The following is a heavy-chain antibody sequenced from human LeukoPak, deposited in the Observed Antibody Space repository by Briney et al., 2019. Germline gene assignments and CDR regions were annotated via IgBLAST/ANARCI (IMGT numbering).Heavy chain of an antibody. D-gene: IGHD1-7*01. CDR3: ARLVVDWNYAGYFDY. CDR1: GGSISSGSYY. J-gene: IGHJ4*02. V-gene: IGHV4-39*07. Sequence: SETLSLTCTVSGGSISSGSYYWSWIRQPPGKGLEWIGSIYHSGSTYYNPSLKSRVTMSVDTSKNQFSLKLSSVTAADTAVYYCARLVVDWNYAGYFDYWGQGTLVTVSS. CDR2: IYHSGST.